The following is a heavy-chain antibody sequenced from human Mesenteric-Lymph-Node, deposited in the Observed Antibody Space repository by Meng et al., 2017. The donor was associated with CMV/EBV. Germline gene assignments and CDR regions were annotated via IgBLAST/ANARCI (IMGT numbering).Heavy chain of an antibody. CDR1: GGSFHGHY. Sequence: LPFTVYGGSFHGHYWNWIRQSPGKGLEWIGQINPGVSSNYNPSLKSRVTMSVDTSKNQFSVNLTSVTAADTAVYYCARGKGVSGAFDSWGQGTLVTVSS. D-gene: IGHD1-26*01. CDR3: ARGKGVSGAFDS. J-gene: IGHJ4*02. V-gene: IGHV4-34*01. CDR2: INPGVSS.